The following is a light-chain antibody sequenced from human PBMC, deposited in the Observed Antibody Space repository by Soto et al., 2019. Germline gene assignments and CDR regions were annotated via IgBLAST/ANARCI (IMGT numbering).Light chain of an antibody. J-gene: IGKJ1*01. Sequence: DIQVTQSPSTLSASVGDRVTITCRASQNIDRWLAWYQQTPGKAPKLLIYDASTSEIGVSSRFSGSGSGTEFTLTITSLQPDDFATYYCQHYNSFPWTVGQGTKVEV. CDR3: QHYNSFPWT. CDR2: DAS. CDR1: QNIDRW. V-gene: IGKV1-5*01.